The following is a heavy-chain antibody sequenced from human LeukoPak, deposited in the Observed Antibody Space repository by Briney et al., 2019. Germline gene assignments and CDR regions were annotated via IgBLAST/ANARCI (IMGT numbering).Heavy chain of an antibody. CDR1: GFTFSSYA. J-gene: IGHJ4*02. Sequence: GGSLRLSCAASGFTFSSYAMHWVRQAPGKGLEWVAVISYDGSNKYYADSVKGRLTISRVNSKNTLYLQMNSLRAEDTAVYYCARSVAAAAEFDYWGQGTLVTVSS. CDR3: ARSVAAAAEFDY. V-gene: IGHV3-30-3*01. CDR2: ISYDGSNK. D-gene: IGHD6-13*01.